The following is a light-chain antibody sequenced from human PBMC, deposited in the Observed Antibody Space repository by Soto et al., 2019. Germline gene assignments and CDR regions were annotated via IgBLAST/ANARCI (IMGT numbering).Light chain of an antibody. J-gene: IGKJ1*01. CDR1: QGVAGN. V-gene: IGKV3-15*01. CDR2: GAS. CDR3: QQYDTCPRP. Sequence: ETVMTQSPATLSVSPGEGATLSCRASQGVAGNLAWYQQKPGQAPRLLIYGASTRATGIPARFSGSGSGTEFPLTIGSLQFDDFAFYYCQQYDTCPRPFGQGTKVEI.